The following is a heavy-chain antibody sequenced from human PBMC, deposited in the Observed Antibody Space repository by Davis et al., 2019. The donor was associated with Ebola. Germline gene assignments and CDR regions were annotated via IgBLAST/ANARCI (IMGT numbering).Heavy chain of an antibody. CDR3: ARVGVPAALFYYYGMDV. J-gene: IGHJ6*02. D-gene: IGHD2-2*01. CDR1: GFTFSSYG. V-gene: IGHV3-30*03. Sequence: GESLKISCAASGFTFSSYGMHWVRQAPGKGLEWVAVISYDGSNKYYADSVKGRFTISRDNSKNTLYLQMNSLRAEDTAVYYCARVGVPAALFYYYGMDVWGQGTTVTVSS. CDR2: ISYDGSNK.